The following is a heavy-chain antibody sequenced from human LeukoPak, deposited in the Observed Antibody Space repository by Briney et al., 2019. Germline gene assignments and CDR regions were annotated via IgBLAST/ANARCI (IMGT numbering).Heavy chain of an antibody. D-gene: IGHD2-15*01. V-gene: IGHV4-34*01. J-gene: IGHJ5*02. CDR3: ARDLAPLDP. CDR2: INHSGST. CDR1: GGSFSGYY. Sequence: PSETLSLTCAVYGGSFSGYYWSWIRQPPGKGLEWIGEINHSGSTNYNPSLKSRVTISVDTSKNQFSLKLSSVTAADTAVYYCARDLAPLDPWGQGTLVTVSS.